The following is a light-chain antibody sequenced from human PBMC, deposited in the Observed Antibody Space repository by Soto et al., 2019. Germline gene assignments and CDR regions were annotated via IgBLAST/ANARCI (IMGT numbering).Light chain of an antibody. V-gene: IGKV3D-15*01. Sequence: EIVMTQSPATLSVSPGERVTLSCRASQSVSTNLAWYQQTPGQAPRLLIYDTSNRATGIPARFSGSGSGTDFTLTISSLQPEDFATYYCQQAKSFPITFGQGTRLEIK. CDR1: QSVSTN. CDR3: QQAKSFPIT. J-gene: IGKJ5*01. CDR2: DTS.